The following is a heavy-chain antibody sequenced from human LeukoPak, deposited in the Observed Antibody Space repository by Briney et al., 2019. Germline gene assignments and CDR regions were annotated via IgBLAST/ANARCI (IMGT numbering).Heavy chain of an antibody. Sequence: SETLSLTCTVSGVSITNYYWSWLRQPPGKGLEYIGYIYSSGRTNYNPSLQSRFTISVDTSKNQFSLKLSSVTAADTAVYYCARQDWRLGTYWGQGTLVTVSS. CDR1: GVSITNYY. CDR3: ARQDWRLGTY. D-gene: IGHD3/OR15-3a*01. CDR2: IYSSGRT. J-gene: IGHJ4*02. V-gene: IGHV4-59*08.